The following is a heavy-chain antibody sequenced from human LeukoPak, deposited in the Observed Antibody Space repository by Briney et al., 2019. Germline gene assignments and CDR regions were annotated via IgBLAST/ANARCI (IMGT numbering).Heavy chain of an antibody. CDR1: GYTLTKLS. CDR2: FHPEDGET. V-gene: IGHV1-24*01. CDR3: ATHVGAYCSGGSCAFDI. J-gene: IGHJ3*02. Sequence: ASVKVSCKVSGYTLTKLSMYWVRQAPGKGLEWMGGFHPEDGETIYAQKFQGRVTMTEDASTDTAYMELSSLRSEDTAVYYCATHVGAYCSGGSCAFDIWGQGTMVTVSS. D-gene: IGHD2-15*01.